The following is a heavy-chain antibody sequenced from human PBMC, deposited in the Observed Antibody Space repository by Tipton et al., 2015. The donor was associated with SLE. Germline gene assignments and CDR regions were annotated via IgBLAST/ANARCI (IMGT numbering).Heavy chain of an antibody. Sequence: TLSLTCAVYGGSFSGYYWSWIRQSPGKGLEWIGEINHSGITTYNTSLKSRVTISVDTSKNQFSLKVTSVTAADTAVYYCAREARRTWRAFDVWGQGTLVTVSS. CDR1: GGSFSGYY. J-gene: IGHJ3*01. V-gene: IGHV4-34*01. CDR3: AREARRTWRAFDV. CDR2: INHSGIT.